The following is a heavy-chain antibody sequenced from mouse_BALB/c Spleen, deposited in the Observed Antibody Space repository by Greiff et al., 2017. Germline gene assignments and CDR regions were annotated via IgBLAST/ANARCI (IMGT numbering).Heavy chain of an antibody. V-gene: IGHV3-2*02. Sequence: DVQLQESGPGLVKPSQSLSLTCTVTGYSITSDYAWNWIRQFPGNKLEWMGYISYSGSTSYNPSLKSRISITRDTSKNQFFLQLNSVTTEDTATYYCARSTTATYFDYWGQGTTLTVSS. D-gene: IGHD1-2*01. CDR1: GYSITSDYA. CDR2: ISYSGST. CDR3: ARSTTATYFDY. J-gene: IGHJ2*01.